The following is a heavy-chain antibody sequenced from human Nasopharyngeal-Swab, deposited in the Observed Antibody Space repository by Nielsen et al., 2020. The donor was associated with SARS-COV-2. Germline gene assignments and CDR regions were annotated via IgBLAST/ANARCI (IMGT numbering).Heavy chain of an antibody. CDR2: ISSSSSYT. Sequence: VRQAPGKGLEWVSSISSSSSYTYYADSVKGRFTISRDNSKNTLYLQMNSLRAEDTAVYYCAIDSSGQDYWGQGTLVTVSS. V-gene: IGHV3-23*01. D-gene: IGHD6-19*01. J-gene: IGHJ4*02. CDR3: AIDSSGQDY.